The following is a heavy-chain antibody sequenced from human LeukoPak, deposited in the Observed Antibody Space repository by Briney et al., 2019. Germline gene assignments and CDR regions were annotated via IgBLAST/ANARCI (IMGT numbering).Heavy chain of an antibody. D-gene: IGHD3-22*01. CDR2: MSYDGSNK. J-gene: IGHJ4*02. V-gene: IGHV3-30*18. Sequence: GGSLRLSCAASGFTFSNYGMHWVRQTPGKGLEWVAVMSYDGSNKYYADSVKGRFTISRDNSKNTLYLQMHSLRAEDTAVYYCAKGFYYDSSGYYEVDYYFDFWGQGTLVTVSS. CDR1: GFTFSNYG. CDR3: AKGFYYDSSGYYEVDYYFDF.